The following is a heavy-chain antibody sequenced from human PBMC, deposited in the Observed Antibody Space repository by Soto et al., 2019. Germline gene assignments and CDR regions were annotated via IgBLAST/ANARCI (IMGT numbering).Heavy chain of an antibody. V-gene: IGHV1-18*01. CDR2: ISAYNGNT. CDR1: GYSFATSG. Sequence: QVKLVQSGTEVKKPGASMKVSCKASGYSFATSGISCVRQAPGQGLEWMGWISAYNGNTNYDQKLQDRIIMTTDTSTSTAYLELRSLRSDDTAVYYCARAGQYYDSSGYADWGQGTLVTVSS. CDR3: ARAGQYYDSSGYAD. J-gene: IGHJ4*02. D-gene: IGHD3-22*01.